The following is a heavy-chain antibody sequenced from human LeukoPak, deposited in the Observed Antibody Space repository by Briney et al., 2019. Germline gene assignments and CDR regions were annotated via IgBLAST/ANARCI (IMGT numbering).Heavy chain of an antibody. V-gene: IGHV1-69*13. Sequence: SVKVSCKASGGTFSSYSLNWVRQAPGQGLGWVGRVIPVFGTAEYAQKFQGRVTITADLSTATAFMELSSLTSDYTALYYCATQGIGLAGGYFDSWGQGTLVTVSS. CDR1: GGTFSSYS. J-gene: IGHJ4*02. CDR3: ATQGIGLAGGYFDS. CDR2: VIPVFGTA. D-gene: IGHD6-19*01.